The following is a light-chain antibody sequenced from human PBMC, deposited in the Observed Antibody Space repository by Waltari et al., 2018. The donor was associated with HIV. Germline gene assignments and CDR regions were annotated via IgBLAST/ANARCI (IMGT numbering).Light chain of an antibody. V-gene: IGLV1-47*01. Sequence: QSVLTQPPSSSGTPGQRVTISCSGSSSNSGSNYVYWYQQLPGPAPKLLIYRSNQRPSGVPDRFSGSKSGTSASLAISGLRSENEADYYCAAWDDSLSGPVFGGGTKLTVL. CDR3: AAWDDSLSGPV. J-gene: IGLJ3*02. CDR1: SSNSGSNY. CDR2: RSN.